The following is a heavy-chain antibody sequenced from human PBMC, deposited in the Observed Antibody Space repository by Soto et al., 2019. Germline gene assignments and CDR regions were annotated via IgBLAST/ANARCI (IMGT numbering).Heavy chain of an antibody. V-gene: IGHV3-23*01. J-gene: IGHJ6*02. Sequence: GGSLRLSCAASGFTFSSFAMSWVRQAPGKGLEWVSAISDSGVSTYYADSVKCRFSIFRDNSKSTLYLQMDSLRAEDTALYYCAKWGNDWGYYYYGMDVWGQGTRVTVSS. D-gene: IGHD7-27*01. CDR2: ISDSGVST. CDR1: GFTFSSFA. CDR3: AKWGNDWGYYYYGMDV.